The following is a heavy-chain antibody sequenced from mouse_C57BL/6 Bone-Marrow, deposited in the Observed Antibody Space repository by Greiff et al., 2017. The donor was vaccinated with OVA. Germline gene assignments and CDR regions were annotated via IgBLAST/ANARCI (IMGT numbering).Heavy chain of an antibody. CDR3: ARRGYGRPWYFDV. V-gene: IGHV5-6*01. Sequence: VQLKESGGDLVKPGGSLKLSCAASGFTFSSYGMSWVRQTPDKRLEWVATISSGGSYTYYPDSVKGRFTISRDNAKHTLYLQMSSLKSEDTAMYYCARRGYGRPWYFDVWGTGTTVTVSS. D-gene: IGHD1-1*01. J-gene: IGHJ1*03. CDR1: GFTFSSYG. CDR2: ISSGGSYT.